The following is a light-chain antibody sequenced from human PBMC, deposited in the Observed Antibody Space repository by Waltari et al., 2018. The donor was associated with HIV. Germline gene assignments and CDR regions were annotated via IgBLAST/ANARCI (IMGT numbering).Light chain of an antibody. Sequence: DIVMTQSPDSLAVSLGERATINCKSTQSLLYRSTNKDYLAWYQQKPGQSPKLLIYWASIRESGVPDRFSGSWSGTDFTLTISNLQAEDVAVYYCQQYYSTPWTFGQGTKVEI. CDR2: WAS. J-gene: IGKJ1*01. CDR1: QSLLYRSTNKDY. V-gene: IGKV4-1*01. CDR3: QQYYSTPWT.